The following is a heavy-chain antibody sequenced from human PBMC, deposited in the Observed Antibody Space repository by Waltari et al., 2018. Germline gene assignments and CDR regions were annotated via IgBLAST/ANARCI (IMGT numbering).Heavy chain of an antibody. Sequence: QVPLQESGPGLVKASETLSLTCTGPGGPVSCDYRGWIRQTPGKGLEWIGSIYYSGGTYYNPSLKSRVTISVDTSKNQFSLKLSSVTAADTAVYYCARDIVVVVAGSPGWFDPWGQGTLVTVSS. J-gene: IGHJ5*02. CDR1: GGPVSCDY. CDR3: ARDIVVVVAGSPGWFDP. V-gene: IGHV4-39*07. D-gene: IGHD2-15*01. CDR2: IYYSGGT.